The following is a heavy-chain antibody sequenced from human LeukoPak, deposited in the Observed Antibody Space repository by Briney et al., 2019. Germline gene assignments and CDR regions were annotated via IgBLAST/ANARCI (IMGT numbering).Heavy chain of an antibody. V-gene: IGHV1-2*02. CDR2: INPNSGGT. CDR1: GYTFTGCY. J-gene: IGHJ4*02. D-gene: IGHD6-19*01. CDR3: ARDGIAVAGTGVAAVY. Sequence: ASVKVSCKASGYTFTGCYMHWVRQAPGQGLEWMGWINPNSGGTNYAQKFQGRVTMTRDTSISTAYMELSRLRSDDTAVYYCARDGIAVAGTGVAAVYWGQGTLVTVSS.